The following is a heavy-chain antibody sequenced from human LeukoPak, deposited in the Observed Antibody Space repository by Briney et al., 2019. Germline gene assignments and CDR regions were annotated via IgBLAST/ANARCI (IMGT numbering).Heavy chain of an antibody. V-gene: IGHV1-69*13. CDR3: ARDRGYCSGGSCYSFDY. D-gene: IGHD2-15*01. J-gene: IGHJ4*02. CDR2: IIPIFGTA. CDR1: GGTFSSYA. Sequence: SVTVAXQASGGTFSSYAISWVRQAPGHGLEWMGGIIPIFGTANYAQNFQGRVTITADESTSTAYMELSSLRSEDTAVYYCARDRGYCSGGSCYSFDYWGQGTLVTVSS.